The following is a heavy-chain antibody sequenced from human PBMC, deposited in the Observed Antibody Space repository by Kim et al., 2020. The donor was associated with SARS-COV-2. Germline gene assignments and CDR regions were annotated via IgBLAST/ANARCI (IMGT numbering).Heavy chain of an antibody. Sequence: SVKVSCKASGGTFSSYAISWVRQAPGQGLEWMGRINPIFGTANYAQKFQGRVTITADESTSTAYMELSSLRSEDTAVYFCARDQGPYYDSSGYYSYYFDYWGQGTLVTVSS. D-gene: IGHD3-22*01. CDR3: ARDQGPYYDSSGYYSYYFDY. V-gene: IGHV1-69*13. CDR1: GGTFSSYA. CDR2: INPIFGTA. J-gene: IGHJ4*02.